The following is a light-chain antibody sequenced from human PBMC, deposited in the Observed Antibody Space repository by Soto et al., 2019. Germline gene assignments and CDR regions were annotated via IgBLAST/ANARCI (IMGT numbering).Light chain of an antibody. CDR3: SSYAGSLYI. CDR2: EVS. Sequence: QSALTQHPSASGSPGQSVTISCTGTSSDVGDYNYVSWYQQHPGKAPKLMIYEVSKRPSGVPDRFSGSKSGNTASLTVSGLQAEDEADYYCSSYAGSLYIFGTGTKLTVL. CDR1: SSDVGDYNY. J-gene: IGLJ1*01. V-gene: IGLV2-8*01.